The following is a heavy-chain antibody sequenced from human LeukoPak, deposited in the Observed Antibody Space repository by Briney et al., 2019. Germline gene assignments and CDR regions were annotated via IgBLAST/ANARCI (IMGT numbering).Heavy chain of an antibody. D-gene: IGHD1-26*01. CDR1: GYSISSGYY. Sequence: PSETLSLTCAVSGYSISSGYYWSWIRQPPGKGLEWIGEINHSGSTNYNQSLKSRVTISVDTSKNQFSLKLSSVTAADTAVYYCARRDYQNSGSYYVAGEAFDIWGQGTMVTVSS. J-gene: IGHJ3*02. V-gene: IGHV4-38-2*01. CDR3: ARRDYQNSGSYYVAGEAFDI. CDR2: INHSGST.